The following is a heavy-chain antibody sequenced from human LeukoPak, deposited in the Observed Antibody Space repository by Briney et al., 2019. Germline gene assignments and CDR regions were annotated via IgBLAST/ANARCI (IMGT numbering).Heavy chain of an antibody. CDR1: GFTFSSYG. J-gene: IGHJ4*02. D-gene: IGHD5-12*01. CDR3: AKAATISLYYFDY. V-gene: IGHV3-33*03. Sequence: PGGSLRLSCAASGFTFSSYGMHWVRQAPGKGLEWVAVIWYDGSNKYYADSVKGRFTISRDNAKNSLYLQMNSLRAEDTALYYCAKAATISLYYFDYWGQGTLVTVSS. CDR2: IWYDGSNK.